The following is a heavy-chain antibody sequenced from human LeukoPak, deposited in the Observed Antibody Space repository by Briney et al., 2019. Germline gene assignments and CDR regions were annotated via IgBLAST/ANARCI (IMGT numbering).Heavy chain of an antibody. D-gene: IGHD6-13*01. CDR1: GYTFTSYG. CDR2: IIPIFGTA. CDR3: ARVGIAAAGSNAPIQH. V-gene: IGHV1-69*13. J-gene: IGHJ1*01. Sequence: GASVKVSCKASGYTFTSYGISWVRQAPGQGLEWMGGIIPIFGTANYAQKFQGRVTITADESTSTAYMELSSLRSEDTAVYYCARVGIAAAGSNAPIQHWGQGTLVTVSS.